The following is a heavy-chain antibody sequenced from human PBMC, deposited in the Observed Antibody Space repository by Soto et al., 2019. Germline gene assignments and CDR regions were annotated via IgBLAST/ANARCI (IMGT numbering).Heavy chain of an antibody. CDR2: INPNSGGT. CDR3: ARFGIAVAEGFDY. J-gene: IGHJ4*02. V-gene: IGHV1-2*04. D-gene: IGHD6-19*01. Sequence: ASVKVSCKASGYTFTGYYMHWVRQAPGQGLEWMGWINPNSGGTNYAQKFQGWVTMTRDTSISTAYMELSRLRSDDTAVYYCARFGIAVAEGFDYWGQGTLVTVS. CDR1: GYTFTGYY.